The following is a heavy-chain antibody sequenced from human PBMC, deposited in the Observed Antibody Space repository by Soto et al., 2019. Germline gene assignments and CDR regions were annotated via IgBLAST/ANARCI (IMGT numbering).Heavy chain of an antibody. CDR2: IYYSGNT. D-gene: IGHD2-2*01. J-gene: IGHJ5*02. CDR3: ARRTVICSSTRCHNWFDP. Sequence: SETLSLTCTVSGGSISSYYWKWIRQPPGKGLEWIGYIYYSGNTNYNPSLKSRVTISVDTSKNHFSLKLNSVTAADTAVYYCARRTVICSSTRCHNWFDPWGRGTLVSVSP. CDR1: GGSISSYY. V-gene: IGHV4-59*08.